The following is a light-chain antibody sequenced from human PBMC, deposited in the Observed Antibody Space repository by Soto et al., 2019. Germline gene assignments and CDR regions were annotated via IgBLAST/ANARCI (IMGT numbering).Light chain of an antibody. Sequence: QSVLTQPPSVSGAPGQRGSICCTGSSSNIGAGYDVHWYQQLPGTAPKLLIYGNSNRPSGVPDRFSGSKSGTSASLAITGLQAEDEADYYCQSYDSSLSGSYVFGTGTKVTVL. CDR2: GNS. CDR3: QSYDSSLSGSYV. V-gene: IGLV1-40*01. CDR1: SSNIGAGYD. J-gene: IGLJ1*01.